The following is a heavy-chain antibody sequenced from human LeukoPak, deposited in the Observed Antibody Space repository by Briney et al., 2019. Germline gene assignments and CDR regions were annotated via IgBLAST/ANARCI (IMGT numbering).Heavy chain of an antibody. V-gene: IGHV3-9*01. CDR1: GFTFDDCA. Sequence: GGSLRLSCAASGFTFDDCAMHWVRQAPGKGLEWVSGISWNSVSIAYADSVKGRFTISRDNAKNSLYLEMNSLRTDDTALYYCAKDIGSTSWYLGSWGQGTLVTVSS. CDR2: ISWNSVSI. D-gene: IGHD2-2*01. J-gene: IGHJ4*02. CDR3: AKDIGSTSWYLGS.